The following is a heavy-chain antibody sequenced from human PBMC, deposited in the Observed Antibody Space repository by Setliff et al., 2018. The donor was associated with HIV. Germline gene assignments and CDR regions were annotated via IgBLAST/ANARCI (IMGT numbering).Heavy chain of an antibody. CDR1: GFTFSSYD. D-gene: IGHD3-10*01. J-gene: IGHJ4*02. Sequence: PGGSLRLSCAASGFTFSSYDMSWVRQAPGKGLEWVSYISHSGGTIKYGDSVRGRFTISRDIAKSSLYLQLDSLSVEDTAVYYCASGALLPTIDYWGRGTLVTVSS. V-gene: IGHV3-11*01. CDR3: ASGALLPTIDY. CDR2: ISHSGGTI.